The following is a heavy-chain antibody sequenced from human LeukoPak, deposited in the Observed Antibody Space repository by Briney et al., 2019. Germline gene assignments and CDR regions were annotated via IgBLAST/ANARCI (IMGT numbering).Heavy chain of an antibody. CDR1: GFTFSSYW. CDR2: IKQDGSEK. J-gene: IGHJ5*02. CDR3: AREGYSSGWYNWFDP. V-gene: IGHV3-7*01. Sequence: GGSLRLSCAASGFTFSSYWMSWVRQAPGKGLEWVANIKQDGSEKYYVDSVKGRFTISRGNARNSLYLQMNSLRAEDTAVYYCAREGYSSGWYNWFDPWGQGTLVTVSS. D-gene: IGHD6-19*01.